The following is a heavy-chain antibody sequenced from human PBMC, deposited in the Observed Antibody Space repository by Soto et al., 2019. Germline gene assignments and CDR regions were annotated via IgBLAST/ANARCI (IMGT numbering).Heavy chain of an antibody. V-gene: IGHV3-7*01. CDR3: TRSPGAAEIDY. Sequence: GGSLRLSCSASGFTFRDYWMAWVRQAPGKGLEWVANLKEDANEKYYMDSVKGRFTISRDNAKNSLYLQMNSLRAEDTAVYYCTRSPGAAEIDYWGQGTVVTVSS. D-gene: IGHD6-25*01. CDR2: LKEDANEK. CDR1: GFTFRDYW. J-gene: IGHJ4*02.